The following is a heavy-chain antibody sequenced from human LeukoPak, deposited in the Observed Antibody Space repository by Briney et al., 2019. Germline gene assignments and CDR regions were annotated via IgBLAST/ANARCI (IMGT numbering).Heavy chain of an antibody. Sequence: SETLSLTCTVSGGSISSGGYYWSWIRQHPGKGLEWIGYIYYSGSTYYNPSPKSRVTVSVDTSKNQFSLMLSSVTAADTAVYYCARSVATIWVPDAFDIWGQGTMVTVSS. CDR3: ARSVATIWVPDAFDI. V-gene: IGHV4-31*03. CDR1: GGSISSGGYY. CDR2: IYYSGST. D-gene: IGHD5-12*01. J-gene: IGHJ3*02.